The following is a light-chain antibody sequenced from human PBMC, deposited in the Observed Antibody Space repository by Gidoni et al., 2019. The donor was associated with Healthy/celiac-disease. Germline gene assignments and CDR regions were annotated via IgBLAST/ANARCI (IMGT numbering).Light chain of an antibody. Sequence: DIQMTQSPSSLSASVGDRVTITCQASQDISNYLNWYQQKPGKAPKLLIYDASNLETGVPSRFSGSGSGTDVTFTISSLQPEDIATYYGQQYDNLPLFGPGTKVDIK. V-gene: IGKV1-33*01. CDR3: QQYDNLPL. CDR1: QDISNY. CDR2: DAS. J-gene: IGKJ3*01.